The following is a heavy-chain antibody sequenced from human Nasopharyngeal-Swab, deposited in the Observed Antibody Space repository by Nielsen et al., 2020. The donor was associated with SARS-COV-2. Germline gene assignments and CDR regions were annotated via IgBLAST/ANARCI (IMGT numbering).Heavy chain of an antibody. J-gene: IGHJ6*02. CDR1: VGTFSRSA. D-gene: IGHD3-22*01. CDR3: ARSPSDYYYDSSGYYEYRGMDV. CDR2: IIPIFGTA. Sequence: SVKVSCKASVGTFSRSAISWVRHAPGQGLEWMGGIIPIFGTANYAQKFQGRVTITADESTSTAYMELSSLRSEDTAVYYCARSPSDYYYDSSGYYEYRGMDVWGQGTTVTVSS. V-gene: IGHV1-69*13.